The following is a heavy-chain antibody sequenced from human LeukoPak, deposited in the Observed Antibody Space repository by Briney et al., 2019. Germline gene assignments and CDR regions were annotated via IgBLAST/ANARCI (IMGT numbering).Heavy chain of an antibody. CDR1: GFTFDDYA. CDR2: ISWNSGSI. V-gene: IGHV3-9*01. CDR3: AKGLLRVVTTHYGMDV. J-gene: IGHJ6*02. Sequence: GRSLRLSCAASGFTFDDYAMHWVRQAPGKGLEWVSGISWNSGSIGYADSVKGRFTISRDNAKDSLYLQMNSLRAEDTALYYCAKGLLRVVTTHYGMDVWGQGTTVTVSS. D-gene: IGHD4-11*01.